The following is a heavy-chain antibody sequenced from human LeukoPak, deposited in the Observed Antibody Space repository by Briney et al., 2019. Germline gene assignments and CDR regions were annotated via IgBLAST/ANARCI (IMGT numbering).Heavy chain of an antibody. Sequence: GGSLRLSCAASGFIFSNYAMTWVRQAPGKGLERVSAISGSAGSTYYADSVKGRFTISRDNSKNTVYVQMNSLRAEDTAVYYCAKVGPRDGYREYYLDCWGQGTLVTVSS. CDR3: AKVGPRDGYREYYLDC. CDR2: ISGSAGST. CDR1: GFIFSNYA. V-gene: IGHV3-23*01. J-gene: IGHJ4*02. D-gene: IGHD5-24*01.